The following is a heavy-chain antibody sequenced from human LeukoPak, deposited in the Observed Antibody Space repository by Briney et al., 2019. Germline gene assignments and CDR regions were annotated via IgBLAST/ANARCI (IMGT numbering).Heavy chain of an antibody. J-gene: IGHJ3*02. CDR1: GYTFITFG. CDR2: ISPSSGNT. V-gene: IGHV1-18*01. D-gene: IGHD1-1*01. Sequence: ASVKVSCKASGYTFITFGISWVRQAPGQGLEWMGWISPSSGNTNYAQKSQDRLTMSTDTSTGIAYMQLRSLRSDDTAVYYCARAGTTVTGGDAFHIWGQGTMVTVSS. CDR3: ARAGTTVTGGDAFHI.